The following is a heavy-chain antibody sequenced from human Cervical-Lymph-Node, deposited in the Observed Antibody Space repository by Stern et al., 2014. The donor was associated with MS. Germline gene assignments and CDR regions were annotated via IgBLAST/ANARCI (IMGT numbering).Heavy chain of an antibody. J-gene: IGHJ4*02. Sequence: EVQLVESGGGFEQPGRPLRLCCAGSGFPRDDHSTHWVLQAPWERLDWASGISWNSGSIGYADSVKGRFTISRDNAKNSLYLQMNSLRAEDTALYYCAKDKTYYYDSSGLDYWGQGTLVTVSS. D-gene: IGHD3-22*01. CDR3: AKDKTYYYDSSGLDY. CDR1: GFPRDDHS. V-gene: IGHV3-9*01. CDR2: ISWNSGSI.